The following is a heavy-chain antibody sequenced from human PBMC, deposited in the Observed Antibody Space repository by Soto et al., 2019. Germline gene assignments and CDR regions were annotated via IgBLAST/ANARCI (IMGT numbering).Heavy chain of an antibody. V-gene: IGHV3-33*01. J-gene: IGHJ4*02. CDR3: ATRIFGVEY. CDR2: IWSDGSKK. CDR1: GFTFSNSC. Sequence: GGSLRLSCAASGFTFSNSCMNWDRQAPGKRQEWVAVIWSDGSKKYYADSVKGRFTISRDNSKNMLFLQMNSLRAEDTAVYFCATRIFGVEYWGQGTLLTVSS. D-gene: IGHD3-3*01.